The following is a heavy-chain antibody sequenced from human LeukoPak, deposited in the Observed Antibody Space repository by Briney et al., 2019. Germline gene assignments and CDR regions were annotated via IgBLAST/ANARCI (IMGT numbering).Heavy chain of an antibody. J-gene: IGHJ4*02. CDR1: GFTFSSYA. CDR2: ISYDGSNK. Sequence: GGSLRLSCAASGFTFSSYAMHWVRQAPGKGLEWVAVISYDGSNKYNADSVKGRFTISRDNSKNTLYLQMNSLRAEDTAVYYCARGEGYYDSSGYYYYFDYWGQGTLVTVSS. D-gene: IGHD3-22*01. V-gene: IGHV3-30-3*01. CDR3: ARGEGYYDSSGYYYYFDY.